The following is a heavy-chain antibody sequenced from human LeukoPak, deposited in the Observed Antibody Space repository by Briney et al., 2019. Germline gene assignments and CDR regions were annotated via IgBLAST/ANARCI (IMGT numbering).Heavy chain of an antibody. D-gene: IGHD6-6*01. Sequence: GGSLRLSCAASGFTFRSYGMHWVRQASGKGLEWVAVIWYDGSNKYCADSVKGRFTISRDNSKNTLYLEMSSLRAEDTAVYYCARVGSSSSLGFDYWGRGTLVTVSS. V-gene: IGHV3-33*01. CDR1: GFTFRSYG. CDR3: ARVGSSSSLGFDY. J-gene: IGHJ4*02. CDR2: IWYDGSNK.